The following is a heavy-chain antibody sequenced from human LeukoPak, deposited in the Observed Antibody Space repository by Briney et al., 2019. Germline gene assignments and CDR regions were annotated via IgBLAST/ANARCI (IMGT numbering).Heavy chain of an antibody. CDR3: ARDRGDILTGPLDDAFDI. Sequence: GASVKVSCKASGDSFTNYAIVWVRQAPGQGLEWMGGIVPGFHTTDYAQRFQGRLIITADESTTTAYMELSSLTSEDTAMYYCARDRGDILTGPLDDAFDIWGQGTMVTVSS. CDR2: IVPGFHTT. V-gene: IGHV1-69*13. J-gene: IGHJ3*02. CDR1: GDSFTNYA. D-gene: IGHD3-9*01.